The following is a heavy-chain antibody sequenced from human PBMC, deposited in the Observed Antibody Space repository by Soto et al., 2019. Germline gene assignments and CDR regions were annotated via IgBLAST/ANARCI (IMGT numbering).Heavy chain of an antibody. Sequence: QVQLVESGGGVVQPGRSLRISCAASGFTFSSYAMHWVRQAPGKGLEWVAVISYDGSNKYYADSVKGRFTISRDNSKNTVYLQMNSLRPEDTAVYYCARSYEGDYFDYWGQGTLVTVSS. CDR1: GFTFSSYA. CDR2: ISYDGSNK. J-gene: IGHJ4*02. V-gene: IGHV3-30-3*01. CDR3: ARSYEGDYFDY. D-gene: IGHD3-16*01.